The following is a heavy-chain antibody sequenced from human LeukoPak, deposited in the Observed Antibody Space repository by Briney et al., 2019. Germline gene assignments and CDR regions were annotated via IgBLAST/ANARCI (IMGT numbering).Heavy chain of an antibody. CDR2: IYYSGSNSGST. CDR3: ARRAIGDWYFDL. Sequence: SETLSLTCTMSGGSFTSYYWSWIRQPPGEGLEWSCYIYYSGSNSGSTNYHPSLKSRVTISLDTPKNLYSMKLRSVTAEDTAVYYCARRAIGDWYFDLWGRGTLVTVSS. V-gene: IGHV4-59*01. CDR1: GGSFTSYY. J-gene: IGHJ2*01.